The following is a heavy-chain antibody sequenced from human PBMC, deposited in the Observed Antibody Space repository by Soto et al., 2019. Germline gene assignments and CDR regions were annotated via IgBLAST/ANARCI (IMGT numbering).Heavy chain of an antibody. D-gene: IGHD3-3*01. CDR2: IYYSGST. J-gene: IGHJ6*02. V-gene: IGHV4-31*03. Sequence: SETLSLTCTVSGGSISSGGYYWSWIRQHPGKGLEWIGYIYYSGSTYYNPSLKSRVTISVDTSKNQFSLKLSSVTAADTAVYYCARDKGPVDDFWSGYQKDYYYGMDVWGQGTTVTVSS. CDR3: ARDKGPVDDFWSGYQKDYYYGMDV. CDR1: GGSISSGGYY.